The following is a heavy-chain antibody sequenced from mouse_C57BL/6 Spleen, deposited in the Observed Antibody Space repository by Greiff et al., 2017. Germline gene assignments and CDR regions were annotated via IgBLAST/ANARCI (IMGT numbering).Heavy chain of an antibody. J-gene: IGHJ3*01. D-gene: IGHD2-4*01. CDR2: INPNNGGT. CDR1: GYTFTDYN. Sequence: EVQLQQSGPELVKPGASVKMSCKASGYTFTDYNMHWVKQSHGKSLEWIGYINPNNGGTSYNQKFKGKATLTVNKSSSTAYMELRSLTSEDSAVYYCASYYDSAWFAYWGQGTLVTVSA. V-gene: IGHV1-22*01. CDR3: ASYYDSAWFAY.